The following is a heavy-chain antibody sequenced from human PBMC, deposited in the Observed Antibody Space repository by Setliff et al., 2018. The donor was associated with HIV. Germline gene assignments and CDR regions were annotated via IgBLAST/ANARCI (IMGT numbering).Heavy chain of an antibody. CDR2: IIPMFGTG. CDR1: GYIFTNYV. V-gene: IGHV1-69*05. D-gene: IGHD6-13*01. J-gene: IGHJ6*02. Sequence: SVKVSCKASGYIFTNYVIHWVRQAPGQGLEWMGGIIPMFGTGFYAQKFQGRVTITTDESRSTAYMELSSLSSEDTAVFYCARVGHSSSYHYYGMDVWGQGTTVTVSS. CDR3: ARVGHSSSYHYYGMDV.